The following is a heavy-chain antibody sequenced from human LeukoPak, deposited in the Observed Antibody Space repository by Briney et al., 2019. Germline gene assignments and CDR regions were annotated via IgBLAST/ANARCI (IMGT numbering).Heavy chain of an antibody. CDR3: AKAVRVGATSLGDS. CDR1: GFTFSSYG. D-gene: IGHD1-26*01. J-gene: IGHJ4*02. Sequence: PGGSLRLSCAASGFTFSSYGMHWVRQAPGKGLEWVAFIRYDGSNKYYADSVKGRFTISRDNSKNTLYLQMNSLRAEDTAVYYCAKAVRVGATSLGDSWGQGTLVTVSS. CDR2: IRYDGSNK. V-gene: IGHV3-30*02.